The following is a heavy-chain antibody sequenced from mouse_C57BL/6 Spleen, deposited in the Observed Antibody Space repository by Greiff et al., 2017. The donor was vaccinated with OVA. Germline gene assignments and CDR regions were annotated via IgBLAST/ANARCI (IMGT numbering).Heavy chain of an antibody. CDR2: IYPGSGRT. D-gene: IGHD1-1*01. Sequence: QVQLKESGAELVKPGASVKMSCKASGYTFTSYWITWVKQRPGQGLEWIGDIYPGSGRTNYNEKFKSKATLTVDTSSSTAYMQLSSLTSEDSAVYYCAGSYYYGSSYGFAYWGQGTLVTVSA. CDR3: AGSYYYGSSYGFAY. V-gene: IGHV1-55*01. J-gene: IGHJ3*01. CDR1: GYTFTSYW.